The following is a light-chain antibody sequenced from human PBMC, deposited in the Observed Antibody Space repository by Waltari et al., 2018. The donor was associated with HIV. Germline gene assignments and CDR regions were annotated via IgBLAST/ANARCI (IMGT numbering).Light chain of an antibody. CDR2: GAS. CDR1: QSVSSSY. J-gene: IGKJ1*01. V-gene: IGKV3-20*01. Sequence: EIVLTQSPGTLSLSPGERATLSCRASQSVSSSYIAWYQQKPGQAPRLLIYGASSRATGIPDRFSGSGSGTDFTLTISRLEPEDFAVYYCQQYGRLPRTFGQGTKVEI. CDR3: QQYGRLPRT.